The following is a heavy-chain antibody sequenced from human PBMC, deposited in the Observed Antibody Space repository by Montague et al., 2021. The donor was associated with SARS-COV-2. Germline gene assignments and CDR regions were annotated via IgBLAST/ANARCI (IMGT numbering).Heavy chain of an antibody. J-gene: IGHJ4*02. Sequence: SLRLSCAASGFSFDTYGMSWVRQAPGQGLEWVSSIRGDGDKTYYXGSVKGRLTISRGTSSNTLNLQMNSLRAEDTAIYFCAKQRGPATTTFDYWGQGTLVTVSS. CDR2: IRGDGDKT. V-gene: IGHV3-23*01. CDR1: GFSFDTYG. D-gene: IGHD1/OR15-1a*01. CDR3: AKQRGPATTTFDY.